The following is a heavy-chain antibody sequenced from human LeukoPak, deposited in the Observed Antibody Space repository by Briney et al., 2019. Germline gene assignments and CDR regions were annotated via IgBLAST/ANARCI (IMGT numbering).Heavy chain of an antibody. J-gene: IGHJ4*02. Sequence: SETLFLTCTVSGGPISRYYWSWIRQPPGKGLEWIGHIYDSGITNYNASLKSRVRISVETSKNQFSLRLSSVTAADTAMYFCARGILRDYYDSSGFYHRGGVGYWGQGTLVTVSS. CDR2: IYDSGIT. V-gene: IGHV4-59*08. D-gene: IGHD3-22*01. CDR1: GGPISRYY. CDR3: ARGILRDYYDSSGFYHRGGVGY.